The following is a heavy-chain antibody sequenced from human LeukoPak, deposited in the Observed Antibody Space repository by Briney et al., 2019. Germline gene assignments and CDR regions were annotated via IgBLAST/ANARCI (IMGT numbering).Heavy chain of an antibody. J-gene: IGHJ6*03. CDR3: ARGPLYYYYYMDV. CDR1: GFTFDDYG. V-gene: IGHV3-20*04. Sequence: GGSLRLSCAASGFTFDDYGMSWVRQAPGKGLEWVSGINWNGGSTGYADSVKGRFTISRDNAKNSLYLQMNSLRAEDMALYYCARGPLYYYYYMDVWGKGTTVTVSS. CDR2: INWNGGST.